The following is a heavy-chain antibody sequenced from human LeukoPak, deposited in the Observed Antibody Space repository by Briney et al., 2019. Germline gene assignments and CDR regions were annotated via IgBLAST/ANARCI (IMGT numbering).Heavy chain of an antibody. CDR2: ISGSGGST. V-gene: IGHV3-23*01. CDR1: GFTFSAFW. J-gene: IGHJ3*02. Sequence: GGSLRLSCAASGFTFSAFWMHWVRQAPGKGLEWVSTISGSGGSTYYADSVKGRFTISRDTSKNTLYLQMNSLRAEDTAVYYCAKGRLAVADNAFDIWGQGTMVTVSS. CDR3: AKGRLAVADNAFDI. D-gene: IGHD6-19*01.